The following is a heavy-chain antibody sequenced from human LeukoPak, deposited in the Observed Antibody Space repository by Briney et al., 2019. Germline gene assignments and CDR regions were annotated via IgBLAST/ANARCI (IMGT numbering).Heavy chain of an antibody. D-gene: IGHD2-2*01. Sequence: SETLSLTCAVYGGSFSDYFWGWIRQPPGKGLEWIGEINHSGRTYYNPSLKSRVTISVDTSKNQFSLDLSSVTAADTAVYYCARDVVVVPAAIHYGMDVWGQGTTVTVSS. CDR3: ARDVVVVPAAIHYGMDV. CDR2: INHSGRT. CDR1: GGSFSDYF. V-gene: IGHV4-34*01. J-gene: IGHJ6*02.